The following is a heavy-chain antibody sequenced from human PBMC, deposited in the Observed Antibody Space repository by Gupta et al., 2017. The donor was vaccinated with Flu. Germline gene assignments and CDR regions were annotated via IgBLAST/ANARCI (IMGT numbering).Heavy chain of an antibody. Sequence: HWVRQAAVKGLEWFGRIRCKANSYATPYAASVQCRFTISRDDSKSTAFLQMNILKSEDTALYYCTNSWNNEHGWCQGTLVPVSS. D-gene: IGHD1-20*01. J-gene: IGHJ1*01. CDR2: IRCKANSYAT. V-gene: IGHV3-73*01. CDR3: TNSWNNEHG.